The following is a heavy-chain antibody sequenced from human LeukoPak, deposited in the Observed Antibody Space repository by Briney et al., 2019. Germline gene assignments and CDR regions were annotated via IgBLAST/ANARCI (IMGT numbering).Heavy chain of an antibody. D-gene: IGHD5-18*01. CDR1: GGTISSYY. Sequence: WETLSLTCTVSGGTISSYYWSWIRQPPGKGLEWIGYIYYSGSTNYNPSLKSRVTISVDTSKNQFSLKLSSVTAADTAVYYCARGLFGYSYAPWGQGTLVTVSS. CDR3: ARGLFGYSYAP. CDR2: IYYSGST. J-gene: IGHJ5*02. V-gene: IGHV4-59*08.